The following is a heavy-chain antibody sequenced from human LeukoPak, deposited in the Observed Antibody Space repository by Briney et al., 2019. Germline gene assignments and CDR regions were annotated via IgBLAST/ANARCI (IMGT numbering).Heavy chain of an antibody. J-gene: IGHJ4*02. CDR1: GFTFSSYS. D-gene: IGHD3-22*01. CDR2: ISSSSSYI. V-gene: IGHV3-21*01. CDR3: AFRYYCDSSGGELDY. Sequence: GGSLRLSCAASGFTFSSYSMNWVRQAPGKGLESVSSISSSSSYIYYADSVKGRFTISRDNAKNSLYLQMNSLRAEDTAVYYCAFRYYCDSSGGELDYWGQGTLVTVSS.